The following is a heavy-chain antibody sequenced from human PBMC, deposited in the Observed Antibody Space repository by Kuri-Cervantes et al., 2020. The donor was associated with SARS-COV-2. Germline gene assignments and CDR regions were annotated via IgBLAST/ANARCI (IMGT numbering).Heavy chain of an antibody. J-gene: IGHJ5*02. Sequence: SVKVSCKASGGTFSSYAISWVRQAPGQGLEWMGGIIPIFGTANYAQKFQGRVTITADESTSTAYMELSSLRFEDTAVYYCARDSGSYLDWLDPWGQGTLVTVSS. D-gene: IGHD1-26*01. CDR2: IIPIFGTA. CDR3: ARDSGSYLDWLDP. V-gene: IGHV1-69*13. CDR1: GGTFSSYA.